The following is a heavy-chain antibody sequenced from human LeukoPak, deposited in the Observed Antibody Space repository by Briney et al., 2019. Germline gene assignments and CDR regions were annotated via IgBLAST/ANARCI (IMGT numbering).Heavy chain of an antibody. CDR1: GFTFSSYG. CDR3: ARDFDRPTRKIGRESLYYYYYYMDV. J-gene: IGHJ6*03. V-gene: IGHV3-30*03. Sequence: GGSLRLSCAASGFTFSSYGMHWVRQAPGKGLEWVAVISYDGSNKYYADSVKGRFTISRDNSKNTLYLQMNSLRAEDTAVYYCARDFDRPTRKIGRESLYYYYYYMDVWGKGTTVTVSS. CDR2: ISYDGSNK. D-gene: IGHD3-9*01.